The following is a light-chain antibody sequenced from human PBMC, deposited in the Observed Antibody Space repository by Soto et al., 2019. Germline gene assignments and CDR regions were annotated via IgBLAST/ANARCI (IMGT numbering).Light chain of an antibody. CDR3: RQYDSLTPMYT. CDR1: QAISNY. CDR2: DAS. J-gene: IGKJ2*01. Sequence: DIQMTQSPSSLSASVGDRVTITCQASQAISNYLNWYQQKPGKAPKLLIYDASNLETGGPTRLSGRGSGTDFTSAIGHLQPEDLASLFFRQYDSLTPMYTFGQGTKLEIK. V-gene: IGKV1-33*01.